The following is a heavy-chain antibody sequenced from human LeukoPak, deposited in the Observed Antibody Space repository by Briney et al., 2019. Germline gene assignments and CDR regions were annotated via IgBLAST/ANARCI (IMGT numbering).Heavy chain of an antibody. Sequence: GGSLRLSCAASGFTFSSYGMHWVRQAPGKGLEWVAFIRYDGSNKYYADSVKGRFTISRDNSKNTLNLQMNSLRSDDTAVYYCARRGSHGDDYWGQGTLVTVSS. J-gene: IGHJ4*02. D-gene: IGHD1-26*01. CDR3: ARRGSHGDDY. CDR1: GFTFSSYG. V-gene: IGHV3-30*02. CDR2: IRYDGSNK.